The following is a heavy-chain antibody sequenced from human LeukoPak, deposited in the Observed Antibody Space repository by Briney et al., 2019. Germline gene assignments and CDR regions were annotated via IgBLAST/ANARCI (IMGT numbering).Heavy chain of an antibody. CDR1: GGSISSSSYY. Sequence: TSETLSLTCTVSGGSISSSSYYWGWIRQPPGKGLEWIGSIYYSGSTYYNPPLKSRVTISVDTSKNQFSLKLSSVTAADTAVYYCRGKAYSSGWNTSGDRRYGMDVWGQGTTVTVSS. V-gene: IGHV4-39*01. CDR3: RGKAYSSGWNTSGDRRYGMDV. D-gene: IGHD6-19*01. CDR2: IYYSGST. J-gene: IGHJ6*02.